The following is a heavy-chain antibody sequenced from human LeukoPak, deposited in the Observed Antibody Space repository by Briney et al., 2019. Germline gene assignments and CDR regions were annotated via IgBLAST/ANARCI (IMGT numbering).Heavy chain of an antibody. Sequence: SETLSLTCTVSGGSISSYYWSWIRQPPGKGLEWIGYVYYSGSTSYNPSHKSRVTISVDTSKNQFSLKLSSVTAADTAVYYCTRTVYDSSGYYYFFDYWGQGTLVTVSS. V-gene: IGHV4-59*01. CDR2: VYYSGST. J-gene: IGHJ4*02. CDR3: TRTVYDSSGYYYFFDY. D-gene: IGHD3-22*01. CDR1: GGSISSYY.